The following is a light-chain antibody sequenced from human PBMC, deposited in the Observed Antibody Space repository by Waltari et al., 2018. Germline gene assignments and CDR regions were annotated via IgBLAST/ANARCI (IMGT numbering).Light chain of an antibody. Sequence: DIQMTQSPSSLSASVGDRVTITCRASQSISSYLNWYQQKPGKAPKLLIYAASSLQSGVPSRVSGSGSGTDFTLTISSLQPEDFATYFCQQFDTFPLTFGQGTRLEIK. CDR1: QSISSY. J-gene: IGKJ5*01. V-gene: IGKV1-39*01. CDR2: AAS. CDR3: QQFDTFPLT.